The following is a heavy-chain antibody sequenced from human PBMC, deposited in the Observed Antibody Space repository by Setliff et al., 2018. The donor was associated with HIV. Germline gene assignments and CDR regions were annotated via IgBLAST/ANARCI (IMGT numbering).Heavy chain of an antibody. CDR2: ISHSGST. J-gene: IGHJ3*02. D-gene: IGHD1-1*01. V-gene: IGHV4-38-2*01. CDR1: GYSISSGYY. Sequence: SETLSLTCAVSGYSISSGYYWGWIRQPPGKGLEWIGSISHSGSTYYNPSLKSRVTISEDTSKNQFSLKVSSVTAADTAVYYCARTKYDPSDAFDIWGPGTMVTVSS. CDR3: ARTKYDPSDAFDI.